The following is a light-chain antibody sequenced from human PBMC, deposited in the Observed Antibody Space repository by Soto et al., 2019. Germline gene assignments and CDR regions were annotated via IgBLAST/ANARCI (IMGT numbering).Light chain of an antibody. CDR2: AAS. V-gene: IGKV1-8*01. Sequence: AIRMTQSPSSFSASTGDRVTITCRASQGISSYLAWYQQKPGKAPKLLIYAASTLQSGVPSRFSGCGFGTDFTLTISCLQSDDFETYYCQKYYSYPRTFGQGTKVEIK. CDR3: QKYYSYPRT. J-gene: IGKJ1*01. CDR1: QGISSY.